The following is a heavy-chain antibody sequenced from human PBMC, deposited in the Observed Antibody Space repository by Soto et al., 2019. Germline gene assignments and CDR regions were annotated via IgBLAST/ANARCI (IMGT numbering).Heavy chain of an antibody. Sequence: SETLSLTCTVSGGSVSRGDYYWSWIRQPPGKGLEWIGYIYYSGSTNYNPSLKSRVSISLDTSKNQFSLSRLRSDDTAVYYCARVKDADYRNWFDPWGQGTLVTVS. V-gene: IGHV4-61*08. CDR3: ARVKDADYRNWFDP. J-gene: IGHJ5*02. CDR2: IYYSGST. D-gene: IGHD4-17*01. CDR1: GGSVSRGDYY.